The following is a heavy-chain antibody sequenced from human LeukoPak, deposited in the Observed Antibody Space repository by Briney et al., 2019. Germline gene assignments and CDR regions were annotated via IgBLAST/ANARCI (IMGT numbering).Heavy chain of an antibody. CDR2: INGDGSII. V-gene: IGHV3-74*01. D-gene: IGHD5-12*01. J-gene: IGHJ4*02. Sequence: PGGSLRLSCAASAFTFSSYWMHWVRQAPGKGLVWVSRINGDGSIINYADSVKGRFTIFRDNAKNTLYLQMNSLRAEDTAVYYCARVRATFSPHFDNWGQGTLVTVSS. CDR3: ARVRATFSPHFDN. CDR1: AFTFSSYW.